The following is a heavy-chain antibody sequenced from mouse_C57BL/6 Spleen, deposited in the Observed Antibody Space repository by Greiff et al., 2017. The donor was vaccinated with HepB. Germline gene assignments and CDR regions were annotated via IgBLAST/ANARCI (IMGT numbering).Heavy chain of an antibody. CDR2: IDPENGDT. CDR1: GFNIKDDY. CDR3: TTAYDYGSSYIDY. J-gene: IGHJ2*01. Sequence: EVKLVESGAELVRPGASVKLSCTASGFNIKDDYMHWVKQRPEQGLEWIGWIDPENGDTEYASKFQGKATITADTSSNTAYLQLSSLTSEDTAVYYCTTAYDYGSSYIDYWGQGTTLTVSS. D-gene: IGHD1-1*01. V-gene: IGHV14-4*01.